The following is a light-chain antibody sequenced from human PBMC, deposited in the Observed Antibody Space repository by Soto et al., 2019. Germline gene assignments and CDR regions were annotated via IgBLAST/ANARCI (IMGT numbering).Light chain of an antibody. J-gene: IGKJ4*01. CDR2: WAS. CDR3: QQYYCTPHT. CDR1: QSVFYNSNNKHY. Sequence: DIVMTQSPESLAVSLGERATINCKPSQSVFYNSNNKHYIAWYQHKPGQPPRLLIYWASTRESGVPDRFSGSVYWRYFAHTISSLQHEDVAVYDCQQYYCTPHTFGGRNKVEIK. V-gene: IGKV4-1*01.